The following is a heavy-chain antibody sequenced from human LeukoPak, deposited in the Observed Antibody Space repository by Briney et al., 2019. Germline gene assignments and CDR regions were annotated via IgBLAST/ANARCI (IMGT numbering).Heavy chain of an antibody. CDR1: GFTFNSYT. CDR2: ISTSSNYI. Sequence: GGSLRLSCAASGFTFNSYTINGVRRAPGKGLEWVLSISTSSNYIYSADSPRGRFTISRDNARNSLYLQMNGLRAEDTAVYYCARVSAHAGIAVAASDYWGQGTLVTVSS. V-gene: IGHV3-21*01. J-gene: IGHJ4*02. CDR3: ARVSAHAGIAVAASDY. D-gene: IGHD6-19*01.